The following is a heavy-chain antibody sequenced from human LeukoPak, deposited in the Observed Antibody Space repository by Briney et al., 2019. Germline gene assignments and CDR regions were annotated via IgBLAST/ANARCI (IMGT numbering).Heavy chain of an antibody. CDR3: ATTHGTSPSTLDS. CDR2: FWHDGSKT. CDR1: GFTFCNYG. V-gene: IGHV3-33*01. J-gene: IGHJ4*02. Sequence: GESLRLSCAASGFTFCNYGMQWVRQGPGKGLEWVGVFWHDGSKTYYSESVKGRFTISRGNSHNTLYLQMNSLRVADTAVYSCATTHGTSPSTLDSWGQGTLVTVSS.